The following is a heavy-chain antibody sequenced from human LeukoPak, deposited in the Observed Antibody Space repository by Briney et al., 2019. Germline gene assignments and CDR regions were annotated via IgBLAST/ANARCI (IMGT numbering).Heavy chain of an antibody. Sequence: PGGSLRLSCAASGFTFSSYTMSWVRQAPGKGAGWVSAISGSGSSTVYADSVKGRFAISRDNSKNTQWMQMNSLRVEDTAVYYCAQVGGWGTMVTSPNYWGQGTVVTVSS. CDR2: ISGSGSST. V-gene: IGHV3-23*01. CDR3: AQVGGWGTMVTSPNY. D-gene: IGHD4-17*01. CDR1: GFTFSSYT. J-gene: IGHJ4*02.